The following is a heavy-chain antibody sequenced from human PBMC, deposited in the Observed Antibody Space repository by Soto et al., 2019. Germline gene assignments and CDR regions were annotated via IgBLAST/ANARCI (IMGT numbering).Heavy chain of an antibody. CDR2: ISYDGSNK. Sequence: QVQLVESGGGVVQPGSSLRLSCAASGFTFNSYGMHWVRQAPGKGLEWVAVISYDGSNKYYADSVKGRFTISRDNSKNTLYLQMNSLRAEDTAVYYCAKDITYCSGGSCYFVYYYYYGMDVWGQGTTVTVSS. CDR1: GFTFNSYG. V-gene: IGHV3-30*18. J-gene: IGHJ6*02. CDR3: AKDITYCSGGSCYFVYYYYYGMDV. D-gene: IGHD2-15*01.